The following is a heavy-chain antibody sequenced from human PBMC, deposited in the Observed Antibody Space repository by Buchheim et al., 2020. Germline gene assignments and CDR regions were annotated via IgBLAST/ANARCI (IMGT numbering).Heavy chain of an antibody. J-gene: IGHJ2*01. Sequence: QVQLVESGGGVVQPGRSLRLSCAASGFTFSSYAMHWVRQAPGKGLEWVAVISYDGSNKYYADSVKGRFTISRDNSKNTLYLQMNSLRAEDMAVYYCARATITANFDLWGRGTL. D-gene: IGHD3-9*01. CDR1: GFTFSSYA. CDR3: ARATITANFDL. V-gene: IGHV3-30*04. CDR2: ISYDGSNK.